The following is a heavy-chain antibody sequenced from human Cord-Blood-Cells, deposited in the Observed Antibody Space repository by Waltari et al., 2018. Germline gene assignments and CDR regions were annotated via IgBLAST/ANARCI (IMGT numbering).Heavy chain of an antibody. Sequence: QAQLVESGGGVVQPGRSLRLSCAASGFTFSSYAMHWVRQAPGKGLEWVAVISYDGSNKYYADSVKGRFTISRDNSKNTLYLQMNSLRAEDTAVYYCAREGGPYYDFWSGYLNYWGQGTLVTVSS. V-gene: IGHV3-30*04. CDR3: AREGGPYYDFWSGYLNY. CDR1: GFTFSSYA. CDR2: ISYDGSNK. J-gene: IGHJ4*02. D-gene: IGHD3-3*01.